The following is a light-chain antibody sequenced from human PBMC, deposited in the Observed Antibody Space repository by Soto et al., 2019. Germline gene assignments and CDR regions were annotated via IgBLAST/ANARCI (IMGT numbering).Light chain of an antibody. Sequence: DIQVTQSPSSLSVSMGDRVTITCRSSQTISVYLNWYQKKPGTPPKLLIYAASNLQSGVPSRFTGRGSGTDFTLTISSLQPEDFAPYYCQQTYRTPYSFGQGTKLEI. J-gene: IGKJ2*03. V-gene: IGKV1-39*01. CDR3: QQTYRTPYS. CDR2: AAS. CDR1: QTISVY.